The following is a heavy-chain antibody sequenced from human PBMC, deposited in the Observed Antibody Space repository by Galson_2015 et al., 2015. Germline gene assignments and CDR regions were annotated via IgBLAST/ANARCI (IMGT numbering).Heavy chain of an antibody. Sequence: SVKVSCKASGGTFSSYAISWVRQAPGQGLEWMGGIIPIFGTANYAQKFQGRVTITADKSTSTAYMELSSLRSEDTALYYCARASQDCRAPTCPYSYWGQGTLITVSS. D-gene: IGHD2-21*01. CDR3: ARASQDCRAPTCPYSY. J-gene: IGHJ4*01. CDR1: GGTFSSYA. V-gene: IGHV1-69*06. CDR2: IIPIFGTA.